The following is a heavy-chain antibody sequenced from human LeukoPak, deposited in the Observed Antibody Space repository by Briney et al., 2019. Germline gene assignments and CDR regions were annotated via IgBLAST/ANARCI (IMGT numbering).Heavy chain of an antibody. Sequence: SETLSLXXXXSGXXVSSYDWGWIRQPAGEGLEWIGRIYIGGANSSPSLTSRGTMSMDSSKNQFSLRLTSVTAADTAVYYCAKRSIKSRWRLDASDVWGPGTMVTVSA. J-gene: IGHJ3*01. CDR2: IYIGGA. D-gene: IGHD6-19*01. CDR1: GXXVSSYD. V-gene: IGHV4-4*07. CDR3: AKRSIKSRWRLDASDV.